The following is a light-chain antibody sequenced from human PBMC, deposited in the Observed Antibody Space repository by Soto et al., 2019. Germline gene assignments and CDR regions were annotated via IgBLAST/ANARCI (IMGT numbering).Light chain of an antibody. CDR3: QQFNTYPA. Sequence: DIQMTQSPPTLSASVGDRVTITCRASQNINRWLAWYQQKPGKAPKLLIYDASNLESGVPSRFSGSGSGTDFTLTISGLQPDDFATYYCQQFNTYPAFGQGTKVDIK. CDR1: QNINRW. J-gene: IGKJ1*01. CDR2: DAS. V-gene: IGKV1-5*01.